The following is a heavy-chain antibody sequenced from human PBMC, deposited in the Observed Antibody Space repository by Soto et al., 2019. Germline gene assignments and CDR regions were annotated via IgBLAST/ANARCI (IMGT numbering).Heavy chain of an antibody. Sequence: EVQLVESGGGLVKPGGSLRLSCAASGFTFSNAWMNWVRQAPGKGLEWVGRIKSKTDGGTTDYAAPVKGSFTISRDDSKNTLYLQMNSLKTEDTAVYYCTTGNYYYYGMDVWGQGTTVTVSS. CDR3: TTGNYYYYGMDV. CDR1: GFTFSNAW. V-gene: IGHV3-15*07. J-gene: IGHJ6*02. CDR2: IKSKTDGGTT.